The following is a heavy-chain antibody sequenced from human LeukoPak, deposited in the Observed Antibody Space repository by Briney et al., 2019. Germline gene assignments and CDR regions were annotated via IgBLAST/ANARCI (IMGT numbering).Heavy chain of an antibody. D-gene: IGHD6-13*01. V-gene: IGHV4-59*08. J-gene: IGHJ3*02. CDR1: GGSVNTYY. Sequence: SETLSLTCTVSGGSVNTYYWSGIRQLPAKGLEWMGCIYNCGDTDYNPSLKSRVTISVDTSKNQFSLKLASVTAADTAVYYCARHSGSSDGAFDIWGQGTMVTVSS. CDR3: ARHSGSSDGAFDI. CDR2: IYNCGDT.